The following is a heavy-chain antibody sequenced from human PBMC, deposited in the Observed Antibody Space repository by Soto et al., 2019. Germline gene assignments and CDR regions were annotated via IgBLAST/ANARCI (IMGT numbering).Heavy chain of an antibody. J-gene: IGHJ6*02. V-gene: IGHV4-4*07. CDR1: GADINTYS. CDR3: ARDREAGYNFYYGMDV. CDR2: IYTSASI. Sequence: LSLTCSVSGADINTYSWTWIRQPAGKGLEWIGRIYTSASINYNPSLRGRVTLSVDTSTNQVSLKLASVTAADTAVYYCARDREAGYNFYYGMDVWGQGTTVNVSS. D-gene: IGHD6-19*01.